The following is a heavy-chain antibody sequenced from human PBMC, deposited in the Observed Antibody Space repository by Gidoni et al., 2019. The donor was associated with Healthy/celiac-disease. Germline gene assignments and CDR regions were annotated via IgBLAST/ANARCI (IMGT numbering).Heavy chain of an antibody. CDR1: GFTFSSYA. V-gene: IGHV3-23*01. CDR3: AKDSREQQLVNYYYGMDV. Sequence: EVQLLESGGGLVQPGGSLRLTCAASGFTFSSYARSWVRQAPGKGLEWVSAISGSGGSTYYADSVKGRFTISRDNSKNTLYLQMNSLRAEDTAVYYCAKDSREQQLVNYYYGMDVWGQGTTVTVSS. J-gene: IGHJ6*02. D-gene: IGHD6-13*01. CDR2: ISGSGGST.